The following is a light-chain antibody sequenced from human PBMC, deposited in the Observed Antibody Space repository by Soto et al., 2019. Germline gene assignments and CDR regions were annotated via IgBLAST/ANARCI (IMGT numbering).Light chain of an antibody. V-gene: IGLV1-40*01. Sequence: SVLTQPPSVSGAPGQRVTISCTGSSSNIGAGYDVHWYQQLPGTAPKLLIYGNSNRPSGVPDRFSGSKSGTSASLAITGLQAEDEADYYCQSYDSILSGVVFGGGTKVTVL. CDR1: SSNIGAGYD. J-gene: IGLJ2*01. CDR3: QSYDSILSGVV. CDR2: GNS.